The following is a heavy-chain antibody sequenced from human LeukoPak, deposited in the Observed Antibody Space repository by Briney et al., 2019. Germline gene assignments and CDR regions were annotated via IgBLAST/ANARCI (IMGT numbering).Heavy chain of an antibody. J-gene: IGHJ6*02. V-gene: IGHV3-74*01. CDR2: ITSDGSSA. Sequence: PGGALGPSFATPGFNFHNYWKELVRPAPGKGLGLVFRITSDGSSARYADSVKGRFTISRDNAKNTPYLQLNSLRAEDTAVYYCARGFPYCSAGSCYYGLDVWGQGTTVTVSS. D-gene: IGHD2-15*01. CDR1: GFNFHNYW. CDR3: ARGFPYCSAGSCYYGLDV.